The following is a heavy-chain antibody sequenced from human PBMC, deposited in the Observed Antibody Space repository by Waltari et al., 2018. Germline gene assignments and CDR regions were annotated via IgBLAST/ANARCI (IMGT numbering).Heavy chain of an antibody. V-gene: IGHV4-59*01. Sequence: QVQLQESGPSLLKPSETLSLICTVSGGSISGFYWSWVRQPPGQGLDWIGYIYYTGSTKFNPSLKSRVTMSVDTSKNQFSRKLSSVTAADTAFYYCARGGGGDWEWFDPWGQGTLVTVSS. CDR1: GGSISGFY. D-gene: IGHD2-21*02. J-gene: IGHJ5*02. CDR2: IYYTGST. CDR3: ARGGGGDWEWFDP.